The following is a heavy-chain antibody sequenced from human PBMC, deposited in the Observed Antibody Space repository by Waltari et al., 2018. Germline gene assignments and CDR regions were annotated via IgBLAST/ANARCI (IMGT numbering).Heavy chain of an antibody. CDR2: ISWNSGNI. CDR3: AKGHSGSYGLDS. D-gene: IGHD1-26*01. CDR1: GFTFDDYA. V-gene: IGHV3-9*01. Sequence: EVQLVESGGGLVQPGRSLRLSCAASGFTFDDYAMHWVRQAPGKGLAWVSGISWNSGNIGYADSVKGRFTISRDNAKNSLYLQMNSLRTGDTALYYCAKGHSGSYGLDSWGQGTLVTVSP. J-gene: IGHJ4*02.